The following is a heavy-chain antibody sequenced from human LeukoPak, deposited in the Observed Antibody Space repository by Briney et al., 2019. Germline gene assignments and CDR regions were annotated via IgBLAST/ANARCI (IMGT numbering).Heavy chain of an antibody. J-gene: IGHJ4*02. CDR1: GFSFSSYA. D-gene: IGHD3-22*01. CDR3: AKASAMIVVVSKHFDY. Sequence: GGSLRLSCAASGFSFSSYAMSWVRQAPGKGLEWVSAISGSGGSTYYADSVKGRFTISRDNSKNTLYLQMNSLRAEDTAVYYCAKASAMIVVVSKHFDYWGQGTLVTVSS. V-gene: IGHV3-23*01. CDR2: ISGSGGST.